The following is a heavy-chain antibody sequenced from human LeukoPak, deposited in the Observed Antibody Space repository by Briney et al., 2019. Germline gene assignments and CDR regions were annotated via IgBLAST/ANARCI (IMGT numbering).Heavy chain of an antibody. CDR3: ARSYYDSSGYPVGVEDNQEEYYFDY. CDR2: IIPIFGTA. Sequence: SVKVSCKASGGTFSSYAISWVRQAPGQGLEWMGGIIPIFGTANYAQKFQGRVTITADESTSTAYMELSNLRSEDTAVYYCARSYYDSSGYPVGVEDNQEEYYFDYWGQGTLVTVSS. V-gene: IGHV1-69*13. D-gene: IGHD3-22*01. J-gene: IGHJ4*02. CDR1: GGTFSSYA.